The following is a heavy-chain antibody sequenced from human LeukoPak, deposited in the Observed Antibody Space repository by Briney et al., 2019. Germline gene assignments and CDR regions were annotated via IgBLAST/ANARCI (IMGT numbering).Heavy chain of an antibody. Sequence: SQTLSLTCTVSGGSISSDNYYWSWIRQHPGKGLEWIGYIYYSGNTYYNPSLMSRVTISVDTSKNQFSLMLNSVTAADTAVYYCAREGDAKLGIRNWYFDLWGRGTLVTVSS. CDR3: AREGDAKLGIRNWYFDL. J-gene: IGHJ2*01. CDR2: IYYSGNT. V-gene: IGHV4-31*03. CDR1: GGSISSDNYY. D-gene: IGHD7-27*01.